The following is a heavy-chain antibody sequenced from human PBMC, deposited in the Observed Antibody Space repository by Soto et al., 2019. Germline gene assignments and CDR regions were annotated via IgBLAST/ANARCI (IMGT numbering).Heavy chain of an antibody. CDR1: GGSISSSIYY. CDR2: IDYSGAT. D-gene: IGHD2-21*02. CDR3: ARDPSGNSNDWYFDL. V-gene: IGHV4-39*07. J-gene: IGHJ2*01. Sequence: PSETLSLTCTVSGGSISSSIYYWGWIRQPPGRGLEWIGIIDYSGATYYNPSLKSRVTMSVDTSKNQFSLKLSSVTAADTAVYYCARDPSGNSNDWYFDLWGRGTLVTVSS.